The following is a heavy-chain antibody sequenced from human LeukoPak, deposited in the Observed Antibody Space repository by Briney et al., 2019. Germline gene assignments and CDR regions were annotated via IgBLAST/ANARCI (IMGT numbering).Heavy chain of an antibody. CDR3: ARAPLTTVVPGAFDI. V-gene: IGHV1-46*01. Sequence: ASVKVSCKASGYTFTNYYIHWVRQGPGQGLEWMGIINPSGGRTSYAQKFQGRVTMTRDMSTSTVYMELSSLRSEDTAVYYCARAPLTTVVPGAFDIWGQGTMVTVSS. CDR2: INPSGGRT. J-gene: IGHJ3*02. D-gene: IGHD4-23*01. CDR1: GYTFTNYY.